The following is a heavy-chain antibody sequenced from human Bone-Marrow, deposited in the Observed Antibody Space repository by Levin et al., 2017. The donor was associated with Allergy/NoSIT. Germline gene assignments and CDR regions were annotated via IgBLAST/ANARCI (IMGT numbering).Heavy chain of an antibody. J-gene: IGHJ5*02. Sequence: SQTLSLTCTVSGGSISNSYWNWIRPPPGKGLEWIGRIHYSGSTNYNPSLRSRVTISVDTSKNQFSLKLTSVTAADTAVYYCARRPVEARYTTSENWFDPWGQGTLVTVAS. CDR2: IHYSGST. CDR1: GGSISNSY. D-gene: IGHD2-2*02. V-gene: IGHV4-59*08. CDR3: ARRPVEARYTTSENWFDP.